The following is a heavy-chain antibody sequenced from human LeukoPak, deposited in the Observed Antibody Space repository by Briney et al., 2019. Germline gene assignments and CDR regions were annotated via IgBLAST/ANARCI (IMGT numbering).Heavy chain of an antibody. D-gene: IGHD5-12*01. J-gene: IGHJ4*02. CDR2: IYYSGST. CDR3: AITAQGGYDSHFDY. V-gene: IGHV4-59*01. Sequence: SETLSLTCTVSGGSISSYYWSWIRQPPGKGLEWIGYIYYSGSTNYNPSLKSRVTISVDTSKNQFSLKLSSVTAADTAVYYCAITAQGGYDSHFDYWGQGTLVTVSS. CDR1: GGSISSYY.